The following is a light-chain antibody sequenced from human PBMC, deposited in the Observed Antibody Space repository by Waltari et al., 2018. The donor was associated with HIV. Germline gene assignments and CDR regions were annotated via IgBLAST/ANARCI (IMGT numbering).Light chain of an antibody. CDR1: PTVLYTSNNKNY. CDR3: QQYYGNPLT. V-gene: IGKV4-1*01. CDR2: WAS. J-gene: IGKJ4*01. Sequence: DIVMTQSPDSLAVSLGEMATINCKSSPTVLYTSNNKNYLAWYQQKPGQPPKLLIYWASTRESGVPDRFSGSGSGTDFTLTISNMQAADVAVYYCQQYYGNPLTFGGGTKVEIK.